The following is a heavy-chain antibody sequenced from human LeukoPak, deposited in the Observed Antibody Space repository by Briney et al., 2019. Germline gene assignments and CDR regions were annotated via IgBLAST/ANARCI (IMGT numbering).Heavy chain of an antibody. Sequence: GGSLRLSCAASGFTFSNYWMSWVRQAPGKGLEWVANIKQDGSENTYVDSVKGRFTISRDNAKNSLYLQMNSLRAEDTAVYYCARDKVAGSMAGSNFDYWGQGTLVTVSS. CDR2: IKQDGSEN. CDR1: GFTFSNYW. V-gene: IGHV3-7*01. D-gene: IGHD6-19*01. J-gene: IGHJ4*02. CDR3: ARDKVAGSMAGSNFDY.